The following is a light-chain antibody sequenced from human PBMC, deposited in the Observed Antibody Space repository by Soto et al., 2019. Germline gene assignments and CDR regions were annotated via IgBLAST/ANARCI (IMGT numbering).Light chain of an antibody. Sequence: EIVLTQSPGTLSLSPGDRATLSCRASQSITGSSLTWYQQKPGQAPRLLIYVASARATGIPDRFSGSGSGTDFTLTISRLEPEDYAVYYCQHYGDSTYTFGQGTKVEIK. V-gene: IGKV3-20*01. CDR1: QSITGSS. CDR2: VAS. J-gene: IGKJ2*01. CDR3: QHYGDSTYT.